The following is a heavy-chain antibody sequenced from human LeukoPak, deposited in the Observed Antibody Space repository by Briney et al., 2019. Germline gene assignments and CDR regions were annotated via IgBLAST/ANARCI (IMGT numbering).Heavy chain of an antibody. CDR3: ARGGQNDY. D-gene: IGHD6-25*01. Sequence: ASVKVSCKASGYTFTSYGIRWVRQAPGQGLEWMGLISGDNGNTKYAQKLQGRVTMTTDTPTSTAYMELRSLRSDDTAVYYCARGGQNDYWGQGTLVTVSS. V-gene: IGHV1-18*01. CDR2: ISGDNGNT. CDR1: GYTFTSYG. J-gene: IGHJ4*02.